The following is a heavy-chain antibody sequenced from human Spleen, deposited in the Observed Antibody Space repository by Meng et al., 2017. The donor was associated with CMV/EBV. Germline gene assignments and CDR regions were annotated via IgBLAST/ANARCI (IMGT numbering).Heavy chain of an antibody. Sequence: GESLKISCAASGFTFSSYWMTWVRQAPGKGLEWVANIKQDGSEKYYVDSVKGRFTISRDNAKNSLYLQMNSLRAEDTAVYYCARDRDSNYDYDYWGQGTLVTVSS. CDR1: GFTFSSYW. CDR2: IKQDGSEK. V-gene: IGHV3-7*01. D-gene: IGHD3-3*01. J-gene: IGHJ4*02. CDR3: ARDRDSNYDYDY.